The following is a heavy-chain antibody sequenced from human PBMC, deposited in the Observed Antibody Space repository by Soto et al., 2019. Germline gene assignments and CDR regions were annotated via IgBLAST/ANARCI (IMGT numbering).Heavy chain of an antibody. V-gene: IGHV1-69*13. Sequence: GASVKVSCKAFGGTFSTYAINWVRQAPGQGLEWMGDILPLFGTANYAQKFQGRVTITADESTNTAYMELSSLRSEDTAVYYCGRPSPEAGGLGSWNDYHYYAMDVWGQGTTVTVSS. J-gene: IGHJ6*02. D-gene: IGHD1-1*01. CDR1: GGTFSTYA. CDR3: GRPSPEAGGLGSWNDYHYYAMDV. CDR2: ILPLFGTA.